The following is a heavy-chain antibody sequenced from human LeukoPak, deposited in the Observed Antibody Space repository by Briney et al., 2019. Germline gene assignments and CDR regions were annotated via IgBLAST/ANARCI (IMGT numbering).Heavy chain of an antibody. CDR1: GYTFTSYY. J-gene: IGHJ4*02. CDR2: INPSGGST. V-gene: IGHV1-46*01. CDR3: ARDLGNGWYGFD. Sequence: ASVKVSCKASGYTFTSYYMHWVRQAPGQGLEWMGIINPSGGSTSYAQKFQGRVTMTRDTSTSTVYMELSSLRSEDTAAYYCARDLGNGWYGFDWGQGTLVTVSS. D-gene: IGHD6-19*01.